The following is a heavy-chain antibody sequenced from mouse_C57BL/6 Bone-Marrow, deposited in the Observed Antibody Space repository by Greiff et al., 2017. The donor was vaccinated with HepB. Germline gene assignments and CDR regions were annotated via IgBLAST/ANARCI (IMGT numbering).Heavy chain of an antibody. CDR2: LDPENGDT. D-gene: IGHD1-1*01. Sequence: EVQLQQSGAELVRPGASVKLSCTASGFNIKDDYMHWVKQRPEQGLEWIGWLDPENGDTEYASKFQGKATITADTSSNTAYLQLSSLTSEDTAVYYCTLYYYGSSYWGQGTTLTVSS. V-gene: IGHV14-4*01. CDR3: TLYYYGSSY. J-gene: IGHJ2*01. CDR1: GFNIKDDY.